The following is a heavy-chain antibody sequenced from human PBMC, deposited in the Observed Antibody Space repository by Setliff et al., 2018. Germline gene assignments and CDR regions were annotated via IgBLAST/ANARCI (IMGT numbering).Heavy chain of an antibody. J-gene: IGHJ4*02. D-gene: IGHD1-1*01. CDR2: IYYGGTT. CDR1: GASMSSGVYY. CDR3: ARTGTYRYFDY. Sequence: SETLSLTCSVSGASMSSGVYYWAWIRQPPGKGLEWIGRIYYGGTTYYNSSLKSRVTITVDTSKNHFSPRLNSVTAADTAVYYCARTGTYRYFDYWGRGTLVTVSS. V-gene: IGHV4-39*02.